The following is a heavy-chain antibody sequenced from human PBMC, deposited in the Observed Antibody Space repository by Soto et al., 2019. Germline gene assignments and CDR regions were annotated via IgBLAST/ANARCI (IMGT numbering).Heavy chain of an antibody. J-gene: IGHJ4*02. CDR1: GFTFTSSA. D-gene: IGHD3-16*02. V-gene: IGHV1-58*02. CDR2: IVVGSGNT. CDR3: AAVPYDYIWGSYRSDY. Sequence: SVKVSCKASGFTFTSSAMQWVRQARGQRLEWIGWIVVGSGNTNYAQKFQERVTITRDISTSTAYMELSSLRSEDTAVYYCAAVPYDYIWGSYRSDYWGQGTLVTVSS.